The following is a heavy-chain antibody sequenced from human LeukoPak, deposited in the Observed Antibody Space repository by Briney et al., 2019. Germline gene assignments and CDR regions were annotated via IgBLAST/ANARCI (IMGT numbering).Heavy chain of an antibody. Sequence: SETLSLTCTVSGVSINSGSYYWSWIRQPAGKGLEWIGRIYTSGSTNYNPSLKSRVTISVDTSKNQFSLKLSSVTAADTAVYYCARHKRGVPAARGLYYYYYMDVWGKGTTVTVSS. J-gene: IGHJ6*03. D-gene: IGHD2-2*01. CDR3: ARHKRGVPAARGLYYYYYMDV. V-gene: IGHV4-61*02. CDR2: IYTSGST. CDR1: GVSINSGSYY.